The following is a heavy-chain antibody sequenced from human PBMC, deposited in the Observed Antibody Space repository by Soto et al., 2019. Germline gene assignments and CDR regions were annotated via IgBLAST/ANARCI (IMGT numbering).Heavy chain of an antibody. CDR1: GGSISSSSYY. CDR3: ARPDLPGIAVAGFDY. V-gene: IGHV4-39*01. CDR2: IYYSGST. J-gene: IGHJ4*02. Sequence: PSETLSLTCTVSGGSISSSSYYWGWIRQPPGKGLEWIGSIYYSGSTYYNPSLKSRVTISVDTSKNQFSLKLSSVTAADTAVYYCARPDLPGIAVAGFDYWGQGTLVTVSS. D-gene: IGHD6-19*01.